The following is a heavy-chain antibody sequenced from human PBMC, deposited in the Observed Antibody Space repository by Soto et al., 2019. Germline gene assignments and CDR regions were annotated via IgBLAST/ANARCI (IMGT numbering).Heavy chain of an antibody. CDR1: GFTFDDYA. J-gene: IGHJ6*02. CDR3: AKDMENGYNPYYYYGMDV. V-gene: IGHV3-9*01. Sequence: EVQLVESGGGLVQPGRSLRLSCAASGFTFDDYAMHWVRQAPGKGLEWVSSISWNSVSIGYADSVKGRFTISRDNAKNSLYLQMNTLRAEDTALYYCAKDMENGYNPYYYYGMDVWGQGTTVTVSS. CDR2: ISWNSVSI. D-gene: IGHD3-10*01.